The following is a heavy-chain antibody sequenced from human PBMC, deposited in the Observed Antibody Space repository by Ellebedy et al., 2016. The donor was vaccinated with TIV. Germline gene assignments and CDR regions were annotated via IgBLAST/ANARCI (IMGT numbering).Heavy chain of an antibody. CDR1: GGSMINYY. Sequence: MPSETLSLTCSVSGGSMINYYWSWIRQSPGKGLEWIGYIYYTGTTNYDPSLKSRVTMSVDTSKNQFSLKLSSVTAADTGVYYCAKLAAVAYLGAVNYHSMGVWGQGTTVTVSS. D-gene: IGHD6-13*01. V-gene: IGHV4-59*08. J-gene: IGHJ6*02. CDR3: AKLAAVAYLGAVNYHSMGV. CDR2: IYYTGTT.